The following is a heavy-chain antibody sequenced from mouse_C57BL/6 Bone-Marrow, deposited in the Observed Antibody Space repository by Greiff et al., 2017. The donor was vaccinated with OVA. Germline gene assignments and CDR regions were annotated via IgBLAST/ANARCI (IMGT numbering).Heavy chain of an antibody. Sequence: VQLMESGPELVKPGASVKISCKASGYAFSSSWMNWVKQRPGKGLEWIGRIYPGDGDTNYNGKFKGKATLTADKSSSTAYMQLSSLTSEDSAVYFCARSSTGSDWGQGTSVTVSS. D-gene: IGHD4-1*02. CDR1: GYAFSSSW. J-gene: IGHJ4*01. V-gene: IGHV1-82*01. CDR2: IYPGDGDT. CDR3: ARSSTGSD.